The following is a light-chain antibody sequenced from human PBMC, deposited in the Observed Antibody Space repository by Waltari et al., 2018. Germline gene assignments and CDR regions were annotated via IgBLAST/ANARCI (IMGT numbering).Light chain of an antibody. V-gene: IGKV1-39*01. CDR2: GAS. CDR1: QSISTY. J-gene: IGKJ1*01. CDR3: QQSYSTPWT. Sequence: DIQMTQSPSSLSASVGDRVTITCRASQSISTYLNWYQQKPGKAPNLLIYGASSLQFGVPSRFSGSGSGTDFTLTISSLQPEDFASYYCQQSYSTPWTFGQGTKVEIK.